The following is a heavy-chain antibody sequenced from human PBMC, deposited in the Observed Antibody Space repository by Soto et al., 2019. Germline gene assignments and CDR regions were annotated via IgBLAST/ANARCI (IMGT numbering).Heavy chain of an antibody. CDR3: ARVRYDRSGFDH. CDR2: ISHRGIT. D-gene: IGHD3-22*01. V-gene: IGHV4-4*02. J-gene: IGHJ4*02. Sequence: QVQLQESGPGLVRPSGALSVTCAVSGDSISRSHWWSWVRQSPGKGLEWIGEISHRGITTYNPSLKSRVTISGDKSKNQLSLKLTSVTAADTAVYYCARVRYDRSGFDHWGQGTLVSVSS. CDR1: GDSISRSHW.